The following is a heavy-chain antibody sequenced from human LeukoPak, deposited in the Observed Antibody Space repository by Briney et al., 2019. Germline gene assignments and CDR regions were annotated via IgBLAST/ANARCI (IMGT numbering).Heavy chain of an antibody. Sequence: SQTLSLTCAISGDSVSSNSAAWNWIRQSPSRALKWLGRTYYRSQWHNDYAVSVKSRITINPDTSKNQFSLQLNSVTPEDTAVYYCARGGAWLADAFDIWGQGTMVTVSS. J-gene: IGHJ3*02. V-gene: IGHV6-1*01. CDR2: TYYRSQWHN. CDR3: ARGGAWLADAFDI. D-gene: IGHD6-19*01. CDR1: GDSVSSNSAA.